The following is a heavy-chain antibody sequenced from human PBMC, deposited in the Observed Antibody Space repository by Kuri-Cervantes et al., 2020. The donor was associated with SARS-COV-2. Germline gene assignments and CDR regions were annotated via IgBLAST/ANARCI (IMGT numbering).Heavy chain of an antibody. Sequence: GESLKISCAASGFTFSSYAMHWVRQAPGKGPEWVAVISYDGSNKYYADSVKGRFTISRDNSKNTLYLQMNSLRAEDTAVYYCARDPPSEDFWSGYLPPYYFDYWGQGTLVTVSS. D-gene: IGHD3-3*01. CDR3: ARDPPSEDFWSGYLPPYYFDY. V-gene: IGHV3-30-3*01. CDR1: GFTFSSYA. J-gene: IGHJ4*02. CDR2: ISYDGSNK.